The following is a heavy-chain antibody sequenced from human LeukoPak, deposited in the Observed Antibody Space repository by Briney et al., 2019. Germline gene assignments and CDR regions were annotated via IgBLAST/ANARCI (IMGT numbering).Heavy chain of an antibody. CDR1: GFTFSSYS. J-gene: IGHJ6*04. V-gene: IGHV3-48*04. CDR2: ISSSSSTT. CDR3: ARGGLGLNCSSTSCYALRPGGMDA. Sequence: QSGGSLRLSCAASGFTFSSYSMNWVRQAPGKGLEWVSYISSSSSTTYYADSVRGRFTISRDNAKSSLYLQMNSLRVEDTAVYYCARGGLGLNCSSTSCYALRPGGMDAWGKGTTVTVSS. D-gene: IGHD2-2*01.